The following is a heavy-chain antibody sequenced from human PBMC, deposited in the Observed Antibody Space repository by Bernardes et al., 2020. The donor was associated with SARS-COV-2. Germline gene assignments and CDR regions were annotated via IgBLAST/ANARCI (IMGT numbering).Heavy chain of an antibody. V-gene: IGHV4-34*01. Sequence: SETLSLTCAVYGGSFSGYYWSWIRQPPGKGLEWIGEINHSGSTNYNPSLKSRVTISVDTSKNQFSLKLSSVTAADTAVYYCARYCLGYCSSTSCYRVGWFDPWGQGTLVTVSS. D-gene: IGHD2-2*01. J-gene: IGHJ5*02. CDR1: GGSFSGYY. CDR2: INHSGST. CDR3: ARYCLGYCSSTSCYRVGWFDP.